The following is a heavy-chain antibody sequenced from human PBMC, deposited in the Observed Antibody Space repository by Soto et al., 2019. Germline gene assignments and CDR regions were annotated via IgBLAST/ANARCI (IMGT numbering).Heavy chain of an antibody. J-gene: IGHJ4*02. CDR3: ARDPPYYYDSSGYFTLLDY. CDR2: ISYDGSNK. CDR1: GFTFSSYA. V-gene: IGHV3-30-3*01. D-gene: IGHD3-22*01. Sequence: GGSLRLSCAASGFTFSSYAMHWVRQAPGKGLEWVAVISYDGSNKYYADSVKGRFTISRDNSKNTLYLQMNSLRAEDTAVYYCARDPPYYYDSSGYFTLLDYWGQGT.